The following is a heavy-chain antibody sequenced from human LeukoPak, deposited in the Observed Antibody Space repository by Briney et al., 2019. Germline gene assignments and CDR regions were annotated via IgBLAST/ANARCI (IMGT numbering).Heavy chain of an antibody. D-gene: IGHD4-17*01. CDR2: ISSSSSYT. CDR3: ARGGDYGDY. V-gene: IGHV3-11*05. J-gene: IGHJ4*02. CDR1: GFTFSSYA. Sequence: GGSLRLSCAASGFTFSSYAMSWVRQAPGKGLEWVSYISSSSSYTNYADSVKGRFTISRDNAKNSLYLQMNSLRAEDTAVYYCARGGDYGDYWGQGTLVTVSS.